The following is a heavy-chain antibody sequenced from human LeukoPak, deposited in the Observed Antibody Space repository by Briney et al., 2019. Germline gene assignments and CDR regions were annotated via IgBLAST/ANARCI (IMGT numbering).Heavy chain of an antibody. CDR2: ISGSDGST. V-gene: IGHV3-23*01. J-gene: IGHJ4*02. CDR1: GFTFSSYA. Sequence: GGSLRLSCAASGFTFSSYAMSWVRQAPGKGLEWVSAISGSDGSTYYAGSVKGRFTISRDNSKNTLYLQMNSLRAEDTAVYYCARVGGIVDYWGQGTLVTVSS. D-gene: IGHD2-15*01. CDR3: ARVGGIVDY.